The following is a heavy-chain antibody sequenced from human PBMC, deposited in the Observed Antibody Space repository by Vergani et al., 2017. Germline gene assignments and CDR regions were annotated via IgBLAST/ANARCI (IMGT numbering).Heavy chain of an antibody. CDR3: AGGHEHGIQLWRKLDY. J-gene: IGHJ4*02. D-gene: IGHD5-18*01. CDR2: ISSSGSTI. CDR1: GFTFSSYE. V-gene: IGHV3-48*03. Sequence: EVQLVESGGGLVQPGGSLRLSCAASGFTFSSYEINWVRQAPGKGLEWVSYISSSGSTIYYADSVKGRFTISRDNAKNSLYLQMNSLRAEDTAVYYCAGGHEHGIQLWRKLDYWGQGTLVTVSS.